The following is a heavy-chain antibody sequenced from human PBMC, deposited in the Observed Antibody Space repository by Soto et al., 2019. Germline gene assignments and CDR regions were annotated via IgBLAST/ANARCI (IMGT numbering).Heavy chain of an antibody. CDR3: ARDHYDFWSGYYIYFDY. J-gene: IGHJ4*02. CDR2: IKQDGSEK. Sequence: GGSLRLSCAASGFTFSSFWMSWVRQAPGKGLEWVANIKQDGSEKYYVDSVKGRFTISRDNVKNSLYLQMNSLRAEDTAVYYCARDHYDFWSGYYIYFDYWGQGTLVTVSS. D-gene: IGHD3-3*01. CDR1: GFTFSSFW. V-gene: IGHV3-7*01.